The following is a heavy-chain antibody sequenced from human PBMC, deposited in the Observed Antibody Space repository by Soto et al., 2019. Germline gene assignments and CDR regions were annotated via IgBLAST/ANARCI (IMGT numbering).Heavy chain of an antibody. CDR2: ISGSGTTI. V-gene: IGHV3-48*02. D-gene: IGHD4-17*01. CDR1: GFSLRGYS. J-gene: IGHJ4*02. Sequence: EVQLVESGGGFVQPVGSLRLSCAASGFSLRGYSMIWVRQAPGKGLEWVSYISGSGTTIYYADSVKGRFTISRDNAKNSVYLQMNSLIDEDTAVYYCARGAGYGDYGGYWGQGTLVTVSS. CDR3: ARGAGYGDYGGY.